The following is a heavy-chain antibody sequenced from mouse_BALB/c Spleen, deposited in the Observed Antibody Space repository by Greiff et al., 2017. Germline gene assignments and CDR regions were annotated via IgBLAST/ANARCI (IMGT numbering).Heavy chain of an antibody. Sequence: VKLVESGPGLVQPSQSLSITCTVSGFSLTSYGVHWVRQSPGKGLEWLGVIWSGGSTDYNAAFISRLSISKDNSKSQVFFKMNSLQANDTAIYYCAPSYGYYAMDYWGQGTSVTVSS. V-gene: IGHV2-2*02. D-gene: IGHD1-1*02. J-gene: IGHJ4*01. CDR1: GFSLTSYG. CDR3: APSYGYYAMDY. CDR2: IWSGGST.